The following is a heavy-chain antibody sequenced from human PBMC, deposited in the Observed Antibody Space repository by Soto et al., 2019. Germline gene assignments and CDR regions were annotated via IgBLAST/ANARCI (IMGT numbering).Heavy chain of an antibody. CDR3: VSDSLMRTS. Sequence: EVQLVESGGGLVKPGESLRLSCAGSGFTFNSYMMNWVRQAPGKGLEWGASISSGSTYIYYADALKGRFTISRDDAKNSVYLQMNSLRDEDTAVYYCVSDSLMRTSWGQGARVTVSS. V-gene: IGHV3-21*01. CDR1: GFTFNSYM. J-gene: IGHJ5*02. D-gene: IGHD2-8*01. CDR2: ISSGSTYI.